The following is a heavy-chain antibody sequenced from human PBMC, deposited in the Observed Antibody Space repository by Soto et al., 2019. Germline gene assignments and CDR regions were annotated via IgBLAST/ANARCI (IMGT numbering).Heavy chain of an antibody. J-gene: IGHJ4*02. V-gene: IGHV3-53*01. Sequence: EVQVVESGGGLIQPGVSLRLSCAGSGFTVTINYMSWVRQAPGKGLEWVSVIYSGGTIYYADSVKGRFTISRDTSKNTLYLQMNSLRGEDTAVYYCHGYGYWGQGTLVTVSS. CDR3: HGYGY. CDR1: GFTVTINY. D-gene: IGHD5-12*01. CDR2: IYSGGTI.